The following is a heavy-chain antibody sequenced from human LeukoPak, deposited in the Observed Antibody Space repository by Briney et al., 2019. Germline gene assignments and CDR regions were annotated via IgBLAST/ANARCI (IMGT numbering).Heavy chain of an antibody. D-gene: IGHD3-22*01. CDR1: GYTFTGYY. V-gene: IGHV1-2*02. J-gene: IGHJ4*02. CDR2: INPNSGGT. CDR3: ARLNYDSSGSYFDY. Sequence: ASVKVSCKASGYTFTGYYMHRVRQAPGQGLEWMGWINPNSGGTNYAQKFQGRVTMTRDTSISTAYMELSRLRSDDTAVYYCARLNYDSSGSYFDYWGQGTLVTVSS.